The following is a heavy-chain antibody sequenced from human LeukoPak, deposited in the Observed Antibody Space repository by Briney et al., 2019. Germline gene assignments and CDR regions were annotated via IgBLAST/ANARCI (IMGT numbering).Heavy chain of an antibody. D-gene: IGHD5-18*01. CDR1: GFTFATYG. V-gene: IGHV3-30*02. J-gene: IGHJ4*02. CDR2: IRYDGSKK. Sequence: GGSLRLSCAASGFTFATYGMHWVRQAPGKGLEWVAFIRYDGSKKYYADSVKGQFTISRDNSKNTLYLQMNSLRAEDTAVYYCAKEGDTAYDYWGRGTLVTVSS. CDR3: AKEGDTAYDY.